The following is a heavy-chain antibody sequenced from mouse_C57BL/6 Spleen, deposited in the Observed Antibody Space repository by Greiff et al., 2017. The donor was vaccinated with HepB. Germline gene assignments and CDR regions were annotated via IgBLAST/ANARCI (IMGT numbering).Heavy chain of an antibody. CDR3: ARGGSYDYSFDY. J-gene: IGHJ2*01. CDR2: ISYDGSN. CDR1: GYSITSGYY. Sequence: EVKLQESGPGLVKPSQSLSLTCSVTGYSITSGYYWNWIRQFPGNKLEWMGYISYDGSNNYNPSLKNRISITRDTSKNQFFLKLNSVTTEDTATYYCARGGSYDYSFDYWGQGTTLTVSS. D-gene: IGHD2-4*01. V-gene: IGHV3-6*01.